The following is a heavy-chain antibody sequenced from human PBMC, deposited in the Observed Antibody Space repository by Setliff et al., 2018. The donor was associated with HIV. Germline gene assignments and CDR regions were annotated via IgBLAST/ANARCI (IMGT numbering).Heavy chain of an antibody. CDR2: IIPIFGST. V-gene: IGHV1-69*13. Sequence: ASVKVSCKASGGTFSNYAISWVRQAPGQGLEWMGGIIPIFGSTKYAQKFQGRVTITADESTSTADMELSSLRSEDTAVYYCARDDHYYDSGSYYSDWYFDLWGRGTLVTGS. J-gene: IGHJ2*01. CDR1: GGTFSNYA. D-gene: IGHD3-10*01. CDR3: ARDDHYYDSGSYYSDWYFDL.